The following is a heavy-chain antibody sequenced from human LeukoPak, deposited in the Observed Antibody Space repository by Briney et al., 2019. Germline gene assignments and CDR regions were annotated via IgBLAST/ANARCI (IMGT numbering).Heavy chain of an antibody. J-gene: IGHJ4*02. Sequence: GSLRLSCAASGFTVSSNYMSWVRQAPGKGLEWVSVIYSGGSTYYADSVKGRFTISRDNSKNTLYLQMNSLRAEDTAVYYCARAYGDYVVDYWGQGTLVTVSS. CDR3: ARAYGDYVVDY. CDR1: GFTVSSNY. V-gene: IGHV3-53*01. CDR2: IYSGGST. D-gene: IGHD4-17*01.